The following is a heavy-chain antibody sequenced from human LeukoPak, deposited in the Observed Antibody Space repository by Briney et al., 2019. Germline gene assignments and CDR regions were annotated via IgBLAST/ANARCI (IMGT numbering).Heavy chain of an antibody. J-gene: IGHJ6*01. CDR1: EFIFRSFW. CDR2: IYSGGST. V-gene: IGHV3-53*01. D-gene: IGHD3-22*01. CDR3: ARDAYRDYYDNSGYYYVGMDV. Sequence: GGSLRLSCAGSEFIFRSFWMSWVRQAPGKGLEWVSVIYSGGSTYYADSVKGRFTISRDNSKNTLYLQMHSLRAEDTAMYFCARDAYRDYYDNSGYYYVGMDVWGQGTTVTVSS.